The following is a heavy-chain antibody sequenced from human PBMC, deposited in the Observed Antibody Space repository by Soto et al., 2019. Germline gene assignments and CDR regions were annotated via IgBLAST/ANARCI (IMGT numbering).Heavy chain of an antibody. CDR1: GGSFSGYY. V-gene: IGHV4-34*01. J-gene: IGHJ4*02. Sequence: SETLSLTCAVYGGSFSGYYWSWIRQPPGKGLEWIGEINHSGSTNYNPSLKSRVTISVDTSKNQFSLKLSSVTAADTAVYYCARRPLRVTTYLSRWPYHFDYWGQGTLVTVSS. D-gene: IGHD4-17*01. CDR3: ARRPLRVTTYLSRWPYHFDY. CDR2: INHSGST.